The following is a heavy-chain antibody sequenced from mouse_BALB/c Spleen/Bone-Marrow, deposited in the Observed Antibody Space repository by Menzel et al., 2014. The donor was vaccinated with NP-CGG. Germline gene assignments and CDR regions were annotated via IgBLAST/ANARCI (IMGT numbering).Heavy chain of an antibody. CDR3: ARNGNYGAWLAY. D-gene: IGHD2-1*01. CDR2: IDPANGNT. J-gene: IGHJ3*01. Sequence: EVQLQQSGAELVKPGASVKLSCTASGFNIKDTYMHWVKQRPEQGLEWIGRIDPANGNTKYDPKFQGKATITADTSSNTAYLQLSSLTSEDTAVYYCARNGNYGAWLAYWGQGTLVTVS. CDR1: GFNIKDTY. V-gene: IGHV14-3*02.